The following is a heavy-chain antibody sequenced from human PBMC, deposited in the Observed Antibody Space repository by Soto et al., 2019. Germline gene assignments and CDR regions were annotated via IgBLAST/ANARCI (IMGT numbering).Heavy chain of an antibody. CDR3: ARGFGGSSSLYFYGMDV. CDR2: IIPIFGTA. CDR1: GGTFSSYA. V-gene: IGHV1-69*13. Sequence: SVKVSCKASGGTFSSYAISWVRQAPGQGLEWMGGIIPIFGTANYAQKFQGRVTITADESTSTAYMELSSLRPEDTAVYYCARGFGGSSSLYFYGMDVWGQGTTVTVSS. J-gene: IGHJ6*02. D-gene: IGHD6-13*01.